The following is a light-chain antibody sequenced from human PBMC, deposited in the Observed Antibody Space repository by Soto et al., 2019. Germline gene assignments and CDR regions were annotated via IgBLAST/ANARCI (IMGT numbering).Light chain of an antibody. Sequence: IQMTQSPSTLSASVGDTVTVTWRASQSVSGWLAWYQQKPVEAPKLLIYKASTLKSGVPSRFSGSGSGTEFTLTISSLQPDDFATYYCQQYNSDSHTFGRGTKVDIK. CDR3: QQYNSDSHT. J-gene: IGKJ1*01. V-gene: IGKV1-5*03. CDR2: KAS. CDR1: QSVSGW.